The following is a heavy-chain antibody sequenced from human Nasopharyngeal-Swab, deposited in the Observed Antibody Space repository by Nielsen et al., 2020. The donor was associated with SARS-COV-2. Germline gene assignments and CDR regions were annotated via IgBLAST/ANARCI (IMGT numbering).Heavy chain of an antibody. J-gene: IGHJ3*02. CDR1: GFTVSSNY. V-gene: IGHV3-53*01. D-gene: IGHD4-23*01. Sequence: GESLKISCAASGFTVSSNYMSWVRQAPGKGLEWVSVIYSGGSTYYADSVKGRFTISRDNSKNTLYLQMNSLRAEDTAVYYCARGTVSVAAAFDIWGQGTMVTASS. CDR3: ARGTVSVAAAFDI. CDR2: IYSGGST.